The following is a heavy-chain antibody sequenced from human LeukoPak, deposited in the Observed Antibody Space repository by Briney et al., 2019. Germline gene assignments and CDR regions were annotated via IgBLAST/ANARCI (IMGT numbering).Heavy chain of an antibody. CDR3: AKDVAYTFDY. Sequence: GGSLRLSCAASGFSFDDYGMSWVRQAPGKGLEWVSGINRNGGSTDYADSVKGRFTISRDNAKNSLYLQMNSLRAEDTAVYYCAKDVAYTFDYWGQGTLVTVSS. CDR1: GFSFDDYG. V-gene: IGHV3-20*04. J-gene: IGHJ4*02. D-gene: IGHD3-16*01. CDR2: INRNGGST.